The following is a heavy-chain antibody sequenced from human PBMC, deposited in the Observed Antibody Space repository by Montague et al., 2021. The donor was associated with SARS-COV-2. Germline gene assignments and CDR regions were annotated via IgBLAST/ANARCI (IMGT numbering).Heavy chain of an antibody. J-gene: IGHJ3*02. CDR1: GASVGSSD. Sequence: SETLSLTCTVSGASVGSSDWGWIRQSPGKGLEWIGYFYSVGSTDYNPSLKSRATISRDTSKNQFSLKVRSVTAADTAVYYCARETMTADAFDIWGQGTMVTVS. V-gene: IGHV4-59*02. CDR2: FYSVGST. D-gene: IGHD1-14*01. CDR3: ARETMTADAFDI.